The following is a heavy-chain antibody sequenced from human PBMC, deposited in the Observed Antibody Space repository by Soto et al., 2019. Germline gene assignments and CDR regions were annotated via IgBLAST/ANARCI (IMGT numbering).Heavy chain of an antibody. V-gene: IGHV3-13*04. Sequence: PGGSLRLSFAASGFTFSSYDMHWVRQATGKGLEWVSGIGKAGDKYYSGSVKGRLTISRENAKNSLYLEMSSLRAGDTAVYYCTRGGTVAPFDYWGPGTLVTVSS. D-gene: IGHD6-19*01. CDR3: TRGGTVAPFDY. J-gene: IGHJ4*02. CDR2: IGKAGDK. CDR1: GFTFSSYD.